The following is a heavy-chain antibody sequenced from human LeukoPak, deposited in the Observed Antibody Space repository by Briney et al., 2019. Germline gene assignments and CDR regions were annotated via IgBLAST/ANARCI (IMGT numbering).Heavy chain of an antibody. D-gene: IGHD3-9*01. V-gene: IGHV4-4*09. J-gene: IGHJ4*02. CDR3: ARQLRYFDWRIDY. CDR2: IYTSGST. Sequence: PSETLSLTCTVSGGSISSYYWSWIRRPPGKGLEWIGYIYTSGSTNYNPSLKSRVTISVDTSKNQFSLKLSSVTAADTAVYYCARQLRYFDWRIDYWGQGTLVTVSS. CDR1: GGSISSYY.